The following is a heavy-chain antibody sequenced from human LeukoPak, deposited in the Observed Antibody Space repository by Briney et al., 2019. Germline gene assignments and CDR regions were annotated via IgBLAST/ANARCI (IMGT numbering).Heavy chain of an antibody. CDR1: GGSFSGYY. Sequence: SETLSITCAVYGGSFSGYYWSWIRQPPGKGLEWIGEINHSGSTNYNPSLKSRVTISVDTSKNQFSLKLSSVTAADTAVYYCARETLGYCSGGSCYSFWFDPWGQGTLVTVSS. CDR2: INHSGST. J-gene: IGHJ5*02. D-gene: IGHD2-15*01. CDR3: ARETLGYCSGGSCYSFWFDP. V-gene: IGHV4-34*01.